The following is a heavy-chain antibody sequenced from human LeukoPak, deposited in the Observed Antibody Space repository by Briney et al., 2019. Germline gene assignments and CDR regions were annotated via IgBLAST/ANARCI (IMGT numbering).Heavy chain of an antibody. Sequence: ASVKVSCKTSGFTFTSYGISWGRQAPGQGLEWVGWISGYNGNTNYAQKFRGRLTMTTDTSTTTAYMELRSLRSDDTAVYYCAKDRSSSAREDWGQGTLVTVSS. D-gene: IGHD6-13*01. CDR2: ISGYNGNT. CDR3: AKDRSSSARED. V-gene: IGHV1-18*01. J-gene: IGHJ4*02. CDR1: GFTFTSYG.